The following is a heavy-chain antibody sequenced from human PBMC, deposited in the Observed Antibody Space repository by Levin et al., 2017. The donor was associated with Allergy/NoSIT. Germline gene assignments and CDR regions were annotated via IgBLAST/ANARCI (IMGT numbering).Heavy chain of an antibody. V-gene: IGHV3-23*01. CDR2: IGGSGVWT. D-gene: IGHD1-14*01. CDR1: GFTFSTHD. J-gene: IGHJ4*02. Sequence: PGGSLRLSCAASGFTFSTHDMSWVRQAPGKGLEWVSTIGGSGVWTSYADSVKGRFTVSRDNSRSTMYLQMNSLRAEDTAVYYCAYRTGFDYWGQGTLVTVSS. CDR3: AYRTGFDY.